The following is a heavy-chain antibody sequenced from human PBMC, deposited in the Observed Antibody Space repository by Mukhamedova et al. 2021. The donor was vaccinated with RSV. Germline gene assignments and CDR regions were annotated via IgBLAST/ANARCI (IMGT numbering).Heavy chain of an antibody. CDR3: VRADEYCGGDCYSSYFDY. J-gene: IGHJ4*02. Sequence: EWMGIINPSGGSTSYAQKFQGRVTMTRDTSTSTVYMELSSLRSEDTAVYYCVRADEYCGGDCYSSYFDYWGQGTLVTVSS. CDR2: INPSGGST. D-gene: IGHD2-21*02. V-gene: IGHV1-46*01.